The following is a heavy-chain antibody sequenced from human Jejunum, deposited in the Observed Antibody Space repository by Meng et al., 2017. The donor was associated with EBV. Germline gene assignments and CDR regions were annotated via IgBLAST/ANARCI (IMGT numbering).Heavy chain of an antibody. D-gene: IGHD5-12*01. J-gene: IGHJ4*02. CDR1: GGSVNSGNVY. V-gene: IGHV4-61*01. Sequence: QLPLQGSGPGLVKPSEPLSLACTVSGGSVNSGNVYWSWIRQPPGKGLEWIGYIYYSGSTNYIPSLKSRVTISLDTSKNQFSLKLSPVTAADTAVYYCAGLRYSGYDRAFDYWGQGALVTVSS. CDR2: IYYSGST. CDR3: AGLRYSGYDRAFDY.